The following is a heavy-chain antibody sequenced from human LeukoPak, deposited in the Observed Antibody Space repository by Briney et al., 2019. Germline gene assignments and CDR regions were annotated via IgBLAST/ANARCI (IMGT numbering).Heavy chain of an antibody. V-gene: IGHV4-34*01. CDR1: GGSFSGYY. CDR2: INHSGST. J-gene: IGHJ3*02. D-gene: IGHD3-22*01. Sequence: SETLSLTCAVYGGSFSGYYWSWIRQPPGKGLEWIGEINHSGSTNYNPSLKSRVTISVDTSKNQFSLKLSSVTAADTAVYYCARHGKGIVVVIGAFDIWGQGTMVPVSS. CDR3: ARHGKGIVVVIGAFDI.